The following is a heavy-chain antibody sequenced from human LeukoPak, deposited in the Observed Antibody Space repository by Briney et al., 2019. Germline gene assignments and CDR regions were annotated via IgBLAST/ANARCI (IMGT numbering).Heavy chain of an antibody. V-gene: IGHV1-69*04. CDR3: ARGSSSWESYFDY. Sequence: SVKVSCKASGGTFSSYAISWVRQAPGQGLEWMGRIIPILGIANYAQKFQGRVTITADKSTSTAYMELSSLRSEDTAVYYCARGSSSWESYFDYWGQGTLVTVSS. D-gene: IGHD6-13*01. CDR1: GGTFSSYA. J-gene: IGHJ4*02. CDR2: IIPILGIA.